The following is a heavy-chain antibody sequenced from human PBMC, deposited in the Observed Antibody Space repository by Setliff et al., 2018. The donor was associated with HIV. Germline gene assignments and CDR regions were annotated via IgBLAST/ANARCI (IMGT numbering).Heavy chain of an antibody. CDR3: AKGAGFYGDYTFDY. Sequence: PSETLSLTCTVSGGSISGYYWSWIRQPPGKGLEWIGTIFYTGNTNYNPSLKSRVTLSGGMSENQLFLRLTSVTAADTAVYYCAKGAGFYGDYTFDYWGQGNLVTVSS. CDR2: IFYTGNT. D-gene: IGHD4-17*01. J-gene: IGHJ4*02. V-gene: IGHV4-59*03. CDR1: GGSISGYY.